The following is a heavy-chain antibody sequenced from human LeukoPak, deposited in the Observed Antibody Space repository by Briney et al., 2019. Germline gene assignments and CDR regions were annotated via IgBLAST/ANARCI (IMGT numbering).Heavy chain of an antibody. CDR3: ARVRVRWLCTDY. CDR2: IYYSGST. V-gene: IGHV4-30-4*01. D-gene: IGHD3-22*01. Sequence: SQTLSLTCTVSGVSSSSGDYYWRWIRQPPGKGLEWIGYIYYSGSTYYNPSLKSRVTISVDTSKNQFSLKLSSVTAADTAVYYCARVRVRWLCTDYWGQGNLVTVSS. J-gene: IGHJ4*02. CDR1: GVSSSSGDYY.